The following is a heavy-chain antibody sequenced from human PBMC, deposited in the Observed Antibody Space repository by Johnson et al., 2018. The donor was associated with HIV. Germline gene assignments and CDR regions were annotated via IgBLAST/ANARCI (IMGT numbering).Heavy chain of an antibody. D-gene: IGHD3-22*01. V-gene: IGHV3-43D*03. CDR2: ISWDGGST. CDR1: GFTFDDYA. CDR3: AKDYYDSSGYLVGDAFDI. J-gene: IGHJ3*02. Sequence: QLVESGGVVVQPGGSLRLSCAASGFTFDDYAMHWVRQAPGKGLEWVSLISWDGGSTYYADSVKGRFTISRDNSKNTLYLQMNSLRAEDTAVYYCAKDYYDSSGYLVGDAFDIWGQGTMVTVSS.